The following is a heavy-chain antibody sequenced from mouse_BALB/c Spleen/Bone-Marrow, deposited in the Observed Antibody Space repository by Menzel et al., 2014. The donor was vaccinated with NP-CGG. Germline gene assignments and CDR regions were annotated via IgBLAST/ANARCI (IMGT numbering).Heavy chain of an antibody. J-gene: IGHJ3*01. CDR2: ISYDGSN. Sequence: EVQRVESGPGLVKPSQSLSLTCSVTGYSITSGYYWNWIRQFPGNKLEWMGYISYDGSNNYNPSLKNRISITRDTSKNQFFLKLNSVTTEDTATYYCARGGYDGRGFAYWGQGTLVTVSA. D-gene: IGHD2-14*01. V-gene: IGHV3-6*02. CDR1: GYSITSGYY. CDR3: ARGGYDGRGFAY.